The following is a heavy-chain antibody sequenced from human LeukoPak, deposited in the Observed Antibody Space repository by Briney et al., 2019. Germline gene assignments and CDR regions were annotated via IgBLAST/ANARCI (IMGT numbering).Heavy chain of an antibody. Sequence: GGSLRLSCAVSGFTFGSYSMNWVRQAPGKGLEWVAYISSSSSYIYYADSVKGRFTISRDNAKDSLYPQMNSLRAEDTAVYYCARDRCSSSNCYSFVYWGQGTLVTVSS. CDR1: GFTFGSYS. D-gene: IGHD2-2*02. J-gene: IGHJ4*02. CDR3: ARDRCSSSNCYSFVY. CDR2: ISSSSSYI. V-gene: IGHV3-21*01.